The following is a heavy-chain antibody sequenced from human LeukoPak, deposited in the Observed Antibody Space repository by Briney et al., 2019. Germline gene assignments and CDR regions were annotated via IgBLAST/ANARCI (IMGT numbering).Heavy chain of an antibody. Sequence: PGGSLRLSCAASGFTFDDYGMSWVRQAPGKGLEWVSTINWNGGSTGYADSVKGRFTISRDNAKNSLYLQMNSLRAEDTALYYCARDSSSSSSFYYYYMDVWGKGTTVTVSS. CDR3: ARDSSSSSSFYYYYMDV. CDR1: GFTFDDYG. CDR2: INWNGGST. V-gene: IGHV3-20*04. D-gene: IGHD6-6*01. J-gene: IGHJ6*03.